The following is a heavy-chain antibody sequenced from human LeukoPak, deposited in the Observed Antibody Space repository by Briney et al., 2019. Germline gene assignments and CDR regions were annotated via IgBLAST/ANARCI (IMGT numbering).Heavy chain of an antibody. D-gene: IGHD1-26*01. J-gene: IGHJ4*02. Sequence: AASVKVSCKASGGTFSSYTISWVRQAPGQGLEWMGRIIPILGIANYAQKFQGRVTITADKSTSTAYMELSSLRSEDTAVYYCASNSGSYWSGSDYWGAGTLVTVSS. CDR1: GGTFSSYT. CDR3: ASNSGSYWSGSDY. CDR2: IIPILGIA. V-gene: IGHV1-69*02.